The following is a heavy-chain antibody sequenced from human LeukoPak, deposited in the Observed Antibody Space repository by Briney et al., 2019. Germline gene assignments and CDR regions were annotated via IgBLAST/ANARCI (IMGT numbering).Heavy chain of an antibody. J-gene: IGHJ3*02. Sequence: ASVKVSCKASGYTFTSYGISRVRQAPGQGLEWMGWISAYNGNTNYAQKLQGRVTMTTDTSTSTAYMELRSLRSDDTAVYYCARDETAIEAFDIWGQGTMVTVSS. D-gene: IGHD1-14*01. CDR1: GYTFTSYG. CDR3: ARDETAIEAFDI. V-gene: IGHV1-18*01. CDR2: ISAYNGNT.